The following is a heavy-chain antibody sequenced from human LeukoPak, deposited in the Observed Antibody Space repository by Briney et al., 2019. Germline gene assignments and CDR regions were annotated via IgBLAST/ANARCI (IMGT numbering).Heavy chain of an antibody. CDR1: GFTFYNYA. D-gene: IGHD2-15*01. CDR3: VKEGGSFLTWFDS. J-gene: IGHJ5*01. CDR2: LIDSGDTT. V-gene: IGHV3-23*01. Sequence: GGSLRLSCAASGFTFYNYAMSWVRQAPGKGLEWVSALIDSGDTTCYADSVKGRFTISRDNSKNTLFLQMNSLTAEDTAIYYCVKEGGSFLTWFDSWGQGTLLTVSS.